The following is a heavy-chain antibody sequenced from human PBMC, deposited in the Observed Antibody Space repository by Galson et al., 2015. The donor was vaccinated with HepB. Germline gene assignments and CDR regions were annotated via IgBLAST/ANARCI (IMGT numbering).Heavy chain of an antibody. CDR1: GLTFSSYA. CDR2: ISYDGSNK. J-gene: IGHJ6*02. D-gene: IGHD6-13*01. V-gene: IGHV3-30*04. CDR3: ARAPKEGVAAEDYYGMDV. Sequence: SLRLSCAASGLTFSSYAMHWVRQAPGKGLEWVAVISYDGSNKYYADSVKGRFTISRDNSKNTLYLQMNSLRAEDTAVYYCARAPKEGVAAEDYYGMDVWGQGTTVTVSS.